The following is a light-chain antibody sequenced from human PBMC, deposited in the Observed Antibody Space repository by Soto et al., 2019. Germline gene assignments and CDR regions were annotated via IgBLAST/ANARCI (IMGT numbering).Light chain of an antibody. Sequence: DIQMTQSPSSLSASVGDRVTITCRASQSISRYLHWYQQKPGKAPKLLIYAASSLQSGVPSRFSGSGSGTALTLTISSLQPEDFATYYCQQSYCTPFTFGPGTKVDIK. CDR1: QSISRY. CDR3: QQSYCTPFT. V-gene: IGKV1-39*01. CDR2: AAS. J-gene: IGKJ3*01.